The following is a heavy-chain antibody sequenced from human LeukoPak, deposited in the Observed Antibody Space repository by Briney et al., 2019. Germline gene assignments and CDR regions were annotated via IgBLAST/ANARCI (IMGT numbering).Heavy chain of an antibody. J-gene: IGHJ4*02. CDR3: ARVAATSLVDY. D-gene: IGHD5-24*01. Sequence: GGSPRLSCAASGFTFSSYAMSWVRQAPGKGLEWVSAISGSGGSTYYADSVKGRFTISKDNSKNTVYLQVNSLRAEDTAVYYCARVAATSLVDYWGQGTLVTVSS. V-gene: IGHV3-23*01. CDR2: ISGSGGST. CDR1: GFTFSSYA.